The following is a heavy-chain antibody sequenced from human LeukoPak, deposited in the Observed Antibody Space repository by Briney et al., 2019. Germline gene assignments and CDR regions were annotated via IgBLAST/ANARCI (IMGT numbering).Heavy chain of an antibody. J-gene: IGHJ4*02. CDR3: ARNRITIFGVGRFDY. D-gene: IGHD3-3*01. Sequence: ASETLSLTCTVSGGSISSYYWSWIRQPPGKGLEWIGYIYYSGGTNYNPSLKSRVTISVDTSKNQFSLKLSSVTAADTAVYYCARNRITIFGVGRFDYWGQGTLVTVSS. V-gene: IGHV4-59*01. CDR2: IYYSGGT. CDR1: GGSISSYY.